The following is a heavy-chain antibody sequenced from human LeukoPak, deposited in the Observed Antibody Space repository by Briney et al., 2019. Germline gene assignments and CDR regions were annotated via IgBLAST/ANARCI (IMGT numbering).Heavy chain of an antibody. CDR2: IWYDGNNK. CDR3: AKDLAAGEHFYFDL. D-gene: IGHD7-27*01. V-gene: IGHV3-33*06. CDR1: GFTFSSYA. Sequence: GRSLRLSCAASGFTFSSYAMHWVRQAPGKGLEWVALIWYDGNNKYYADSVKGRFTVSRDNSKNTLYLQMNSLRAEDTAVYYCAKDLAAGEHFYFDLWGRGALVTVSS. J-gene: IGHJ2*01.